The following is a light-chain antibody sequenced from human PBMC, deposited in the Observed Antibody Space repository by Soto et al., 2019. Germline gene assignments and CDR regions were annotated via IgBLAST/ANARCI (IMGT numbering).Light chain of an antibody. Sequence: MQLTQSPSSLSASVGDRVTITCQTSQDISNYLNWYQQKPGKAPKLLIYDASNLEPGVPSRFSGSGSGTDFTFTISSLQPEDIATYYCQQYDNLPLTFGGGTRWIS. CDR1: QDISNY. CDR2: DAS. J-gene: IGKJ4*01. CDR3: QQYDNLPLT. V-gene: IGKV1-33*01.